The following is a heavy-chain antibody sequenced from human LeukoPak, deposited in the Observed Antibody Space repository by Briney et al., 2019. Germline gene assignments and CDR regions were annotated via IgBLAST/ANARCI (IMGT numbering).Heavy chain of an antibody. CDR3: ARGLGYSSFNWFDP. CDR2: INHSGST. J-gene: IGHJ5*02. D-gene: IGHD6-13*01. Sequence: PSETLSLTCAVYGGSFSGYYWSWIRQPPGKGLEWTGEINHSGSTNYNPSLKSRVTISVDTSKNQFSLKLSSVTAADTAVYYCARGLGYSSFNWFDPWGQGTLVTVSS. V-gene: IGHV4-34*01. CDR1: GGSFSGYY.